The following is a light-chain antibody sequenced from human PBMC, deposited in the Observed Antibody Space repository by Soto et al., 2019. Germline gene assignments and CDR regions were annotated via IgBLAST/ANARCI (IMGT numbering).Light chain of an antibody. CDR2: KGS. CDR1: QSISSS. Sequence: KVSKRPSTLPGSIRERATLSCRASQSISSSYVGWYQKTPRQAKRLLYKGSSIESAGLPECSSSGAGTEFILTISSLQPDEYATYYCQQYNSYSPTFGQGSIVDVK. V-gene: IGKV1-5*03. CDR3: QQYNSYSPT. J-gene: IGKJ1*01.